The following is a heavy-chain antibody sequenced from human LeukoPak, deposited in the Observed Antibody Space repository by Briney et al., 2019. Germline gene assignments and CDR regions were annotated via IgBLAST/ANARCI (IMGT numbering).Heavy chain of an antibody. D-gene: IGHD6-13*01. V-gene: IGHV3-30*18. J-gene: IGHJ4*02. CDR1: GFTFSSYG. CDR3: AKEGHGSSLDY. CDR2: ISYDGSNK. Sequence: PGRSLRLSCAASGFTFSSYGMHWVRQAPGRGLEWVAAISYDGSNKYYADSVKGRFTISRDNSKNTLYLQMNSLRAEDTAVYYCAKEGHGSSLDYWGQGTLVTVSS.